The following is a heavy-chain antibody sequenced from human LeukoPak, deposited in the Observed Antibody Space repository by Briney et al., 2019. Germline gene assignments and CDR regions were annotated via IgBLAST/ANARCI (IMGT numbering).Heavy chain of an antibody. Sequence: GGSLRLSCAASGFTYSNNAMHWVRQAPGKGLEWVSTISASGGSAYYADSVKGRFTISRDKSKNTLLLQMNSLRAEDTAVYYCARLMVRGVIMSSPYNYWGQGTLVTVSS. CDR3: ARLMVRGVIMSSPYNY. CDR1: GFTYSNNA. CDR2: ISASGGSA. D-gene: IGHD3-10*01. V-gene: IGHV3-23*01. J-gene: IGHJ4*02.